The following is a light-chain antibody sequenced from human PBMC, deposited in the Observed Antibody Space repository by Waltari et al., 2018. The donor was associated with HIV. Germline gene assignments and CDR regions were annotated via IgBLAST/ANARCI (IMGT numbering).Light chain of an antibody. J-gene: IGKJ1*01. CDR1: QSLLFRSDNKNY. V-gene: IGKV4-1*01. Sequence: DIVMTQSPDSLAVSLGERATINCKSSQSLLFRSDNKNYLTWYQQKTGQPPKLLIYWASTRESGVPDQFSGSGSGTDFTLTISSLQAEDVAVYYCQQYYSSPTFGQGTKVEIK. CDR2: WAS. CDR3: QQYYSSPT.